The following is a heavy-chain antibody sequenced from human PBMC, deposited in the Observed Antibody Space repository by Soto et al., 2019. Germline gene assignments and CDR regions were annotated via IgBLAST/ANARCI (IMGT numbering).Heavy chain of an antibody. J-gene: IGHJ1*01. D-gene: IGHD6-6*01. V-gene: IGHV1-2*02. CDR2: INPNSGGA. Sequence: ASVNVSCKSSGYSFTGYNIHWVRQAPGQGLECMGWINPNSGGANYAQKFQDRVAMTRDTSITTAYMELSRLTSDDTAVYYCAREGSSSSEYFQHWGQGTLVTVSS. CDR3: AREGSSSSEYFQH. CDR1: GYSFTGYN.